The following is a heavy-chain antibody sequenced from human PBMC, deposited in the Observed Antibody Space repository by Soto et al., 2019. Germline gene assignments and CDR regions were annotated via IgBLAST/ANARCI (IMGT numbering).Heavy chain of an antibody. J-gene: IGHJ4*01. CDR3: SKSGSRVEY. D-gene: IGHD2-2*01. V-gene: IGHV1-2*02. Sequence: HVQLVQSGAEVNKHGASVKVYCKASGYTFTGYYMHWVRQAPGQGLEGMGWINPNSGCTNYAQKLQGSVPMTRDTSIITAYTELSKRRSDDTDVYYCSKSGSRVEYWGHGTLLTVSS. CDR2: INPNSGCT. CDR1: GYTFTGYY.